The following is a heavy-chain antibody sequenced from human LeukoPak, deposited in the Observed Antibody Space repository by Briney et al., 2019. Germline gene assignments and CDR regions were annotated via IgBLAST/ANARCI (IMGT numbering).Heavy chain of an antibody. CDR3: AREGTTVTHFDY. J-gene: IGHJ4*02. D-gene: IGHD4-11*01. V-gene: IGHV4-59*01. Sequence: PSETLSLTCTVSGGSISGYYWSWIRQPPGKGLEWIGYIYSSRSTNYNPSLKSRVTISIDTSKNQFSLKLSSVTAADTAVYYCAREGTTVTHFDYWGQGTLVTVSS. CDR2: IYSSRST. CDR1: GGSISGYY.